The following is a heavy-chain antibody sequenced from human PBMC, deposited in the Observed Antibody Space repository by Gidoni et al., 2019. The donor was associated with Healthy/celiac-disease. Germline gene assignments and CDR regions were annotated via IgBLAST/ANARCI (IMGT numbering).Heavy chain of an antibody. J-gene: IGHJ5*02. CDR1: GGSISSGGYY. V-gene: IGHV4-31*03. CDR2: IYYSGST. D-gene: IGHD6-13*01. CDR3: ARCIAAAGTVGNWFDP. Sequence: QVQLQESGPGLVKPSQTLSLTCTVSGGSISSGGYYWSWIRQHPGKGLEWIGYIYYSGSTYYNPSLKSRVTISVDTSKNQFSLKLSSVTAADTAVYYCARCIAAAGTVGNWFDPWGQGTLVTVSS.